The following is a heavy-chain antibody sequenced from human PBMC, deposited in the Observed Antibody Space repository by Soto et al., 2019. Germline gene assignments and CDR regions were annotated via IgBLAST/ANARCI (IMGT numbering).Heavy chain of an antibody. D-gene: IGHD1-7*01. CDR3: AKARRQGSTRNGTTVIDY. Sequence: EVQLLESGGGLVQPGGSLRLSCAASGFTFSSYAMSWVRQAPGKGLEWVSAISGSGGSTYYADSVKGRFTISRDNSKNTLYLQMNSLRAEDTAVYYCAKARRQGSTRNGTTVIDYWGQGTLVTVSS. J-gene: IGHJ4*02. CDR2: ISGSGGST. V-gene: IGHV3-23*01. CDR1: GFTFSSYA.